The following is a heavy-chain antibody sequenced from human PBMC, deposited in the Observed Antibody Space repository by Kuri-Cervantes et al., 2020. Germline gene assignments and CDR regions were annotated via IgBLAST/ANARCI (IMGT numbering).Heavy chain of an antibody. Sequence: GESLKISCAASGFTFSSYDMHWVRQATGKGLEWVSAIGTAGDTYYPGSVKGRFTISRENAKNSLYLQMNSLRAGDTAVYYCARGGEWAYYYYYGMDVWGQGTTVTVSS. D-gene: IGHD3-16*01. CDR3: ARGGEWAYYYYYGMDV. V-gene: IGHV3-13*01. CDR2: IGTAGDT. CDR1: GFTFSSYD. J-gene: IGHJ6*02.